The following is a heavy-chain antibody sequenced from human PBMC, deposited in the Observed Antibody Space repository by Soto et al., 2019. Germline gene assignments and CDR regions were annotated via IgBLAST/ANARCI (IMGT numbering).Heavy chain of an antibody. D-gene: IGHD2-15*01. CDR1: GYTFTGYY. J-gene: IGHJ6*02. Sequence: QVQLVQSGAEVKKPGASVKVSCKASGYTFTGYYMHWVRQAPGQGLEWMGWINPNSGGTNSAQKFQGRVTMTRDTSISTAYMELSRLRSDDTAVYYCAREKPGSYGMDVWGQGTTVTVSS. CDR3: AREKPGSYGMDV. V-gene: IGHV1-2*02. CDR2: INPNSGGT.